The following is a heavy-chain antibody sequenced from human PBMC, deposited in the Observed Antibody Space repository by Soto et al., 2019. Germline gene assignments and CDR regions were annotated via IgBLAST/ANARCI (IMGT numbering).Heavy chain of an antibody. CDR2: ISGSGGST. Sequence: EVQLLESGGGLVQPGGSLRLSCAASGFTFSNYAMSWVRQAPGKGLEWVSAISGSGGSTYYADSVKGRFTISRDNSNNTLYLQMNSLRAEDTAVYYCAQDPRVHYYDSGSASYWGPGPLVTVSS. CDR3: AQDPRVHYYDSGSASY. CDR1: GFTFSNYA. V-gene: IGHV3-23*01. J-gene: IGHJ4*02. D-gene: IGHD3-10*01.